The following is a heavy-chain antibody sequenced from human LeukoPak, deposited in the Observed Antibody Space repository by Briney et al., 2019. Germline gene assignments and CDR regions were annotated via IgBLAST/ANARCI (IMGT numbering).Heavy chain of an antibody. J-gene: IGHJ6*03. CDR1: GGSISSYY. V-gene: IGHV4-59*05. CDR3: ARTQIGVVINMDV. D-gene: IGHD3-3*01. Sequence: SETLSLTCTVSGGSISSYYWSWIRQPAGKGLEWIGRIYYSGSTYYNPSLKSRVTISVDTSKNQFSLKLSSVTAADTAVYYCARTQIGVVINMDVWGKGTTVTVSS. CDR2: IYYSGST.